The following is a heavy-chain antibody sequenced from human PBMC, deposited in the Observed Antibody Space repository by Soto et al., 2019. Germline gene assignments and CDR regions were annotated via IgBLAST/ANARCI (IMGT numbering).Heavy chain of an antibody. Sequence: ASVKVSCKASGYTFTSYDINWVRQANGQGLEWMGWMNPNSGNTGYAQKFQGRVTMTRNTSISTAYMELSSLRSEDTAVYYCARSVVVVVAASDAFDIWGQGTMVTVSS. CDR2: MNPNSGNT. CDR1: GYTFTSYD. J-gene: IGHJ3*02. D-gene: IGHD2-15*01. V-gene: IGHV1-8*01. CDR3: ARSVVVVVAASDAFDI.